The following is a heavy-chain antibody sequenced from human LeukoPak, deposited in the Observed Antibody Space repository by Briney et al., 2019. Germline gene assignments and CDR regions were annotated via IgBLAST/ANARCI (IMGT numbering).Heavy chain of an antibody. D-gene: IGHD1-26*01. CDR2: FHPEDGET. Sequence: GASVKVSCKVSGYTLTELSMHWVRQAPGKGLEWMGGFHPEDGETIYAQKFQGRVTVTEDTSTDTAYMELSSLRSEDTAVYYCATSPVGALYYFDYWGQGTLVTVSS. V-gene: IGHV1-24*01. J-gene: IGHJ4*02. CDR1: GYTLTELS. CDR3: ATSPVGALYYFDY.